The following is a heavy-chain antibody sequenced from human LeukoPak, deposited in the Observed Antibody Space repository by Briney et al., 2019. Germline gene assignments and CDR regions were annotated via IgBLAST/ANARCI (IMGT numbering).Heavy chain of an antibody. V-gene: IGHV3-7*01. CDR1: GFTFSSYW. Sequence: GGSLRLSCAASGFTFSSYWMSWVRQAPGKGLEWVANIKQDGSEKYYVDSVKGRFTIPRDNAKNSLYLQMNSLRAEDTAVYYCARGDIVATTERLFDYWGQGTLVTVSS. D-gene: IGHD5-12*01. J-gene: IGHJ4*02. CDR2: IKQDGSEK. CDR3: ARGDIVATTERLFDY.